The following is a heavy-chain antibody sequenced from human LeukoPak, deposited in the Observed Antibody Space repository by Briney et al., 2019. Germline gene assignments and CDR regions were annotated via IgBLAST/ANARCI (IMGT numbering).Heavy chain of an antibody. CDR1: GGSISSYY. CDR3: ARWVPRYFDHWDAFDI. D-gene: IGHD3-9*01. J-gene: IGHJ3*02. CDR2: IYYSGST. V-gene: IGHV4-59*01. Sequence: SETLSLTCTVSGGSISSYYWSWIRQPPGKGLEWIGYIYYSGSTNYNPSLKSRVTISVDTSKNQFSLKLSSVTAADTAVYYCARWVPRYFDHWDAFDIWAKEQWSPSLQ.